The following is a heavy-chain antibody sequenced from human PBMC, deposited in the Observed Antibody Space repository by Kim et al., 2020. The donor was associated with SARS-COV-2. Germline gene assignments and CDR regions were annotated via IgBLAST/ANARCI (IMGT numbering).Heavy chain of an antibody. Sequence: GGSLRLSCAASGFTFSSYGMHWVRQAPGKGLEWVAVIWYDGSNKYYADSVKGRFTISRDNSKNTLYLQMNSLRAEDTAVYYCAKDGAQWLGGVDYWGQGTLVTVSS. CDR2: IWYDGSNK. J-gene: IGHJ4*02. D-gene: IGHD6-19*01. CDR1: GFTFSSYG. CDR3: AKDGAQWLGGVDY. V-gene: IGHV3-33*06.